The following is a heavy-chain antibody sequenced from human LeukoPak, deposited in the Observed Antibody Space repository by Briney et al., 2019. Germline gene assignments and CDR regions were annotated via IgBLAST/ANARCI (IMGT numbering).Heavy chain of an antibody. V-gene: IGHV1-2*02. D-gene: IGHD6-19*01. CDR1: GYTFTGYY. CDR3: ARDPYPKYSTGWYSKY. CDR2: INPNSGGT. Sequence: ASVKVSCKASGYTFTGYYMHWVRQAPGQGLEWMRWINPNSGGTNYAQKFQGRVTMTRDTSISAAYMELSRLRSDDTAVYYCARDPYPKYSTGWYSKYWGQGTLVTVSS. J-gene: IGHJ4*02.